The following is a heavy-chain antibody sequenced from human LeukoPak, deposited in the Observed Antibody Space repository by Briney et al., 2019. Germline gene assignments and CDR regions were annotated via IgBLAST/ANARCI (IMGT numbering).Heavy chain of an antibody. V-gene: IGHV5-51*01. CDR3: ARRPYYYDSSGYYGGFEC. CDR2: IYPGDSDT. CDR1: GYSFTSYW. Sequence: GESLKISCXGSGYSFTSYWIGWVRQMPGKGLEWMGIIYPGDSDTRDSPSFQGQVTISADKSLSTAYLQWSSLKASDTAMYYCARRPYYYDSSGYYGGFECWGQGTLVTVSS. J-gene: IGHJ4*02. D-gene: IGHD3-22*01.